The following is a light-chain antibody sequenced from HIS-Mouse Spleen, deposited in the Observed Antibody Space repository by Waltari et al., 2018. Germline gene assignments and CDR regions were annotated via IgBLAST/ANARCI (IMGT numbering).Light chain of an antibody. CDR3: YSTDSSGNHRV. J-gene: IGLJ2*01. V-gene: IGLV3-10*01. Sequence: SYELTQPPSVSVSPGQTARITCSGDALPKKYAYWYQQKSGQAPVLVISEDSKRPPGIPDIVSGSSSGTMATLTISGAQVEDEADYYGYSTDSSGNHRVFGGGTKLTVL. CDR2: EDS. CDR1: ALPKKY.